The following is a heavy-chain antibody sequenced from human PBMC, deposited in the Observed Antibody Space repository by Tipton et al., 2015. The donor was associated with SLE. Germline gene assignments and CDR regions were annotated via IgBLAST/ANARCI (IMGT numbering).Heavy chain of an antibody. CDR2: IYYSGSP. CDR1: GGSFSGYY. V-gene: IGHV4-34*01. D-gene: IGHD6-19*01. J-gene: IGHJ4*02. Sequence: TLSLTCAVYGGSFSGYYWSWIRQPPGKGLEWIGSIYYSGSPYYNPSLKSRVTISVDTSKNQFSLKLSSVTAADTAVYYCARGASGWLWGQGTLVTVSS. CDR3: ARGASGWL.